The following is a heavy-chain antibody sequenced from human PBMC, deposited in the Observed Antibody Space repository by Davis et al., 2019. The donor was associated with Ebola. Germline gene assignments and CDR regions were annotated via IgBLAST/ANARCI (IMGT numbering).Heavy chain of an antibody. V-gene: IGHV4-59*01. CDR2: IHYSGST. CDR1: GSPISSYY. J-gene: IGHJ4*02. D-gene: IGHD6-19*01. Sequence: SETLSPTCTAPGSPISSYYCSWIRQLPGKGLEWIGYIHYSGSTNYNPSLQSRVTISVDTSKNQFSLKLSSVTAADTAVYYCARDSGWYEEYFDYWGQGTLVTVSS. CDR3: ARDSGWYEEYFDY.